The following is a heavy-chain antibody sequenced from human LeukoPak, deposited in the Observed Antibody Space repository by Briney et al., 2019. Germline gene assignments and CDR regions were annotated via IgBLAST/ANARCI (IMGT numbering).Heavy chain of an antibody. Sequence: PGGSLRLSCAASGFTLTGKAMSWVRQAPGRGLEWVSGVGGDERKHYADSVRGRFTISRDNSMNTVHLQMNSLRVEDTAVYYCAKDLSWWAAADYWGQGALVTVSS. J-gene: IGHJ4*02. CDR3: AKDLSWWAAADY. V-gene: IGHV3-23*01. D-gene: IGHD2-15*01. CDR2: VGGDERK. CDR1: GFTLTGKA.